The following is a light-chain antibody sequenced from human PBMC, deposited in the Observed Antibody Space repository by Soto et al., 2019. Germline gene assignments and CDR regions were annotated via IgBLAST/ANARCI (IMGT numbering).Light chain of an antibody. CDR1: NIGSKS. CDR2: YDS. CDR3: QVWDSSSDHV. V-gene: IGLV3-21*04. Sequence: SYELTQPPSVSVATGKTARITCGGNNIGSKSVHWYQQKPGQAPVLVIYYDSDRPSGIPERFSGSNSGNTATLTISRVEAGDEADYYCQVWDSSSDHVFGTGPKVTVL. J-gene: IGLJ1*01.